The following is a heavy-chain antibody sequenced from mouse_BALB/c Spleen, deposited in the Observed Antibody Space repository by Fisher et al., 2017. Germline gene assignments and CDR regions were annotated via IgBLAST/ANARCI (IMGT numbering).Heavy chain of an antibody. D-gene: IGHD1-1*01. J-gene: IGHJ4*01. CDR3: ARDRGYGSSYAMDY. V-gene: IGHV5-6-3*01. Sequence: RFTISRDNAKNTLYLQMSSLKSEDTAMYYCARDRGYGSSYAMDYWGQGTSVTV.